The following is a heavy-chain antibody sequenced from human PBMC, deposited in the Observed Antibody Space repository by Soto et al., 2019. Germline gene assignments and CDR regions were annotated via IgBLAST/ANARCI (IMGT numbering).Heavy chain of an antibody. J-gene: IGHJ5*02. Sequence: GKGLEWIGEINHSGSTNYNPSLKSRVTISVDTSKNQFSLKLSSVTAADTAVYYCARFYNWNPLAWFDPWGQGTLVTGSS. V-gene: IGHV4-34*01. CDR2: INHSGST. D-gene: IGHD1-20*01. CDR3: ARFYNWNPLAWFDP.